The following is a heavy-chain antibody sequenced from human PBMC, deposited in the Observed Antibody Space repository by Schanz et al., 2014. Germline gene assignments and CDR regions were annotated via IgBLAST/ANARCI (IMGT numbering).Heavy chain of an antibody. CDR1: GGDICNYY. D-gene: IGHD3-3*01. V-gene: IGHV4-59*08. Sequence: QVQLQESGPGLVKPSETLSLTCSVSGGDICNYYWSWIRQPPGKGLEWIGYIHQSGGTNYNPSLKVRVTILVDTSKNQFPLRRTSLTAADTAVYYCAKFLYDDPSWGQGTLVTVSS. CDR2: IHQSGGT. CDR3: AKFLYDDPS. J-gene: IGHJ5*02.